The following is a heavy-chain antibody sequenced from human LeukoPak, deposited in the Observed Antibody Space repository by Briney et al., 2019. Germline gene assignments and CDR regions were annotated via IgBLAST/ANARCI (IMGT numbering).Heavy chain of an antibody. Sequence: SETLSLTCTVSGGSISSYYWSWIRQPPGKGLEWIGYIYYSGSTNYNPSLKSRVTISVDTSKNQFSLKLSSVTAADTAAYYCARRDSSGYGADYWGQGTLVTVSS. V-gene: IGHV4-59*01. J-gene: IGHJ4*02. D-gene: IGHD3-22*01. CDR3: ARRDSSGYGADY. CDR1: GGSISSYY. CDR2: IYYSGST.